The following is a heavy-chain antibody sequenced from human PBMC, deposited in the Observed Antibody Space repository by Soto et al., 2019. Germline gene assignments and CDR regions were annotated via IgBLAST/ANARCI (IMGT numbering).Heavy chain of an antibody. CDR1: GFTFSNYG. D-gene: IGHD1-26*01. V-gene: IGHV3-33*01. CDR3: ASDLVGASDSYGLDV. Sequence: GGSLRLSCVASGFTFSNYGMHWVRQAPGKGLEWVAIIWHDGNNKYYADSVRGRFIISRDNSKNRLYPQMNSLRAEDTAVYYCASDLVGASDSYGLDVWGQGTPVTVSS. J-gene: IGHJ6*02. CDR2: IWHDGNNK.